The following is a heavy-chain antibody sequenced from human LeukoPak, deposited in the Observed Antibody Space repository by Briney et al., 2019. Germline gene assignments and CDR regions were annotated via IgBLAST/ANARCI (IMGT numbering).Heavy chain of an antibody. CDR1: GFTFSSYA. V-gene: IGHV3-23*01. D-gene: IGHD2-21*01. Sequence: PGGSLRLSCAASGFTFSSYAMSWVRQAPGKGPEWVSAISGSGGSTYYADSVKGRFTISRDNSKNTLYLQMNSLRAEDTAVYYCAKGPPRVILGYYYYYMDVWGKGTTVTVSS. CDR3: AKGPPRVILGYYYYYMDV. J-gene: IGHJ6*03. CDR2: ISGSGGST.